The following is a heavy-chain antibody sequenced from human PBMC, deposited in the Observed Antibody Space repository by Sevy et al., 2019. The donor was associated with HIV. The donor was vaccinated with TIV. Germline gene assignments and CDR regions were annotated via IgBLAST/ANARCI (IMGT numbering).Heavy chain of an antibody. V-gene: IGHV3-74*01. CDR1: GFTFSSYW. J-gene: IGHJ6*02. CDR2: INSDRSST. D-gene: IGHD5-12*01. CDR3: ARQLRWLQFDYYGMDV. Sequence: GGSLRLSCAASGFTFSSYWMHRVRQAPWKGLVWVSRINSDRSSTSYADSVKGRFTISRDNAKNTLYLKMNSLRAEDTAVYYCARQLRWLQFDYYGMDVWGQGTTVTVSS.